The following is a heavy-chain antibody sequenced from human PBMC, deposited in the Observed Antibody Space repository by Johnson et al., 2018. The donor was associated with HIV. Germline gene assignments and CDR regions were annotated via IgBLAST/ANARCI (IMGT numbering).Heavy chain of an antibody. Sequence: VQLVESGGGLVQPGGSLRLSCAASGFTFENYGMSWVRQAPGKGLEWVSVVYRGGSTDYADSVKGRVTISRDNAKNSLYLQMNSLRAEDTALYYCAKEVGATPYAAFDIWGQGTMVTVSS. D-gene: IGHD1-26*01. CDR1: GFTFENYG. CDR3: AKEVGATPYAAFDI. J-gene: IGHJ3*02. CDR2: VYRGGST. V-gene: IGHV3-20*04.